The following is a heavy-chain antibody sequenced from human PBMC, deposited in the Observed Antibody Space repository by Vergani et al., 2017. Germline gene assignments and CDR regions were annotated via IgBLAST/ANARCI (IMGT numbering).Heavy chain of an antibody. CDR3: KRDDMVVHAASYQSYGMDV. J-gene: IGHJ6*02. CDR2: IYPCGTT. Sequence: EVQLLESGGGLVQRGGSLRLSCEVSGFTLIDSYVNWVRQAPGKGLEWVAIIYPCGTTFTADSVMGRLSISKDNSENTVYLDLDHVKPEDTAVYYCKRDDMVVHAASYQSYGMDVWGHGTTVIVSS. V-gene: IGHV3-66*02. CDR1: GFTLIDSY. D-gene: IGHD2-15*01.